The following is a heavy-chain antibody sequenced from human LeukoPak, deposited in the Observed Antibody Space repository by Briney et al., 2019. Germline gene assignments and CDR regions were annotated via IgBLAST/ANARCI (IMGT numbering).Heavy chain of an antibody. V-gene: IGHV1-46*01. Sequence: ASVKVSCKASGYTFTSYYMHWVRQAPGQGLEWMGIINPSGGSTSYAQKFQGRVTMTRDTSTSTVYMELSSLRSEDTAAYYCARDRGQTLPGGYWGQGTLVTVSS. CDR3: ARDRGQTLPGGY. D-gene: IGHD2-8*02. CDR1: GYTFTSYY. CDR2: INPSGGST. J-gene: IGHJ4*02.